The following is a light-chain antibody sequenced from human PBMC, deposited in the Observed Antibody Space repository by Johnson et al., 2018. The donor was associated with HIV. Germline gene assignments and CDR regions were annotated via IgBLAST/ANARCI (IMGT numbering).Light chain of an antibody. CDR2: DNN. CDR1: SSNIGNNY. Sequence: QSVLTQPPSVSAAPGQKVTISCSGSSSNIGNNYVSWYQQLPGTAPKLLIYDNNKRPSGIPDRFSGSKSGTSATLGITGLQTGDEADYYCGTWDSSLSGGVFGTGTKVTAL. V-gene: IGLV1-51*01. J-gene: IGLJ1*01. CDR3: GTWDSSLSGGV.